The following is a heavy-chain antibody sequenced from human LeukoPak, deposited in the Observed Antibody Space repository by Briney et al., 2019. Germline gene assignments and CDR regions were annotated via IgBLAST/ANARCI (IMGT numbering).Heavy chain of an antibody. J-gene: IGHJ6*03. D-gene: IGHD2-15*01. V-gene: IGHV1-2*02. Sequence: ASVKVSCKASGYIFTGYYMHWVRQAPGQGLEWMGWINPNSGGTNYAQKFQGRVTMTRDTSISTAYMELSRLRSDDTAVYYCARAQLGYCSGGSCYSPHYYYYYMDVWGKGTTVTVSS. CDR3: ARAQLGYCSGGSCYSPHYYYYYMDV. CDR1: GYIFTGYY. CDR2: INPNSGGT.